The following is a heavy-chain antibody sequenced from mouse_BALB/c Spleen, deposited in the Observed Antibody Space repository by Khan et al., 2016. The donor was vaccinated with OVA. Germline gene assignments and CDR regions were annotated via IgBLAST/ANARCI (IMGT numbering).Heavy chain of an antibody. V-gene: IGHV5-6*01. CDR1: GFTFSTYG. D-gene: IGHD1-1*01. CDR2: VSTGGTYT. Sequence: EVQLVESGGDLVKPGGSLKLSCVASGFTFSTYGMSWVRQAPDKRQEWVATVSTGGTYTYYPDSVKGRFTISRDNAKNTLYLQMSGLRSEDTAMFFCTRLAYYYDSEGFAYWGQGTLVTVS. J-gene: IGHJ3*01. CDR3: TRLAYYYDSEGFAY.